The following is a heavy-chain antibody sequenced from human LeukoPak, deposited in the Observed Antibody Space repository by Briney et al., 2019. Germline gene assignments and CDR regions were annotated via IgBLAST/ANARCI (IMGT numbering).Heavy chain of an antibody. CDR2: IYPGDSDT. CDR3: ARLVLYDSSGYYGGSTNAFDI. Sequence: GESLKISCKGSGYTFSNYWIGWVRQMPGKGLEWMGIIYPGDSDTRYSPSFQGQVTISADKSISTAYLQWSSLKASDTAMYYCARLVLYDSSGYYGGSTNAFDIWGQGTMVTVSS. V-gene: IGHV5-51*01. D-gene: IGHD3-22*01. J-gene: IGHJ3*02. CDR1: GYTFSNYW.